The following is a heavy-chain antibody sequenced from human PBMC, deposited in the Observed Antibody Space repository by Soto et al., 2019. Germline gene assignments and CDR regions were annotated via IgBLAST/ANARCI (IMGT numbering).Heavy chain of an antibody. V-gene: IGHV1-8*01. Sequence: GASVKVSCKASGYTFTSYDINWVRQATGQGLEWMGWMNPNSGNTGYAQKFQGRVTMTRNTSISTAYMELSSLRSEDTAVYYCSRGRCSSTSCRHYYYYYMDVWGKGTTVTVSS. J-gene: IGHJ6*03. D-gene: IGHD2-2*01. CDR3: SRGRCSSTSCRHYYYYYMDV. CDR2: MNPNSGNT. CDR1: GYTFTSYD.